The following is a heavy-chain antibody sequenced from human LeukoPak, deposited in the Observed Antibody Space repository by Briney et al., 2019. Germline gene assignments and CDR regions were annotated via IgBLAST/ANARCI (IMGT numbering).Heavy chain of an antibody. Sequence: PGGSLRLSCAASGFTFSSYAMSWVRQAPGKGLEWVSAISGGGDTIYYADSVKGRFTISRDNSKNTLYLQMNSLRVEDTAVYYCASSSGWYFDYWGQGTLVTVSS. J-gene: IGHJ4*02. CDR2: ISGGGDTI. CDR3: ASSSGWYFDY. CDR1: GFTFSSYA. V-gene: IGHV3-23*01. D-gene: IGHD6-19*01.